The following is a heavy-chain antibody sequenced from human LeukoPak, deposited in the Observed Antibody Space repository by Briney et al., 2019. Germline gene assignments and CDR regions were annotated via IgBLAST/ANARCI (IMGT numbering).Heavy chain of an antibody. CDR1: GFTFSSYA. CDR2: ISYDGSNK. D-gene: IGHD1-26*01. Sequence: PGGSLRLSCAASGFTFSSYAMHWVRQAPGKGLEWVAVISYDGSNKYYADSVKGRFTISRDNSKNTLYLQMNSLRAEDTAVYYCARGQGWELPQGAFDIWGQGTMVTVSS. CDR3: ARGQGWELPQGAFDI. J-gene: IGHJ3*02. V-gene: IGHV3-30-3*01.